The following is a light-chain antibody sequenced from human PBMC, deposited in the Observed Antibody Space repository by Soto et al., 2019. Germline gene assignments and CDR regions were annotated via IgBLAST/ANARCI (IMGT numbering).Light chain of an antibody. CDR2: AAS. CDR3: QQLNSYPIT. J-gene: IGKJ5*01. CDR1: HDISNY. V-gene: IGKV1-27*01. Sequence: DIQMTQSPSSLSASLGDRVTIACRASHDISNYLAWYQQKPGKVPKLLISAASTLQSGVPSRFSGSGSGTEFTLTISSLQPEDFATYYCQQLNSYPITFGQGTRLEI.